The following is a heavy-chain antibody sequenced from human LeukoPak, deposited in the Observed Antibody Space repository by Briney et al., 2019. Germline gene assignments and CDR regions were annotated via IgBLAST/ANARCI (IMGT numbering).Heavy chain of an antibody. V-gene: IGHV3-48*01. Sequence: PGGSLRLSCVASGFTFSTYGMNWVRQAPGKGLEWISYISSGSGTIHYADSVKGRFTISRDNAQNSLYLQMNSLRAEDTAMYYCARDPAGAGIYYDYWGQGTLVTVSS. J-gene: IGHJ4*02. CDR2: ISSGSGTI. D-gene: IGHD6-19*01. CDR1: GFTFSTYG. CDR3: ARDPAGAGIYYDY.